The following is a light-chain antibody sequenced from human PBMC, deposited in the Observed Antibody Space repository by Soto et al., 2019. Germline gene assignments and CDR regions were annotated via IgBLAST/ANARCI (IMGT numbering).Light chain of an antibody. J-gene: IGKJ4*02. CDR2: KAS. Sequence: IQMTQCPSTLSASVGDRLTITCRASQRVXSRLGWYQEKPGKAPKITXAKASSLERRGPSRFSGSGSATEFTLTISSLQPDDFATYYCQQYKSDPLTFGGGTKVDIK. V-gene: IGKV1-5*03. CDR3: QQYKSDPLT. CDR1: QRVXSR.